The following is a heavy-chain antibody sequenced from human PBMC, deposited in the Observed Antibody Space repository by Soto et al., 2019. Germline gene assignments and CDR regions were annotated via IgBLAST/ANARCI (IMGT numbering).Heavy chain of an antibody. Sequence: GASVKVSCKASGYTFTSYGIGWVRQAPGQGLEWMGWISAYNGNTNYAQKLQGRVTMTTDTSTSTAYMELRSLRSDDTAVCYCARAIAVAGISWFDPWGQGTQVTVSS. J-gene: IGHJ5*02. D-gene: IGHD6-19*01. CDR2: ISAYNGNT. CDR3: ARAIAVAGISWFDP. V-gene: IGHV1-18*01. CDR1: GYTFTSYG.